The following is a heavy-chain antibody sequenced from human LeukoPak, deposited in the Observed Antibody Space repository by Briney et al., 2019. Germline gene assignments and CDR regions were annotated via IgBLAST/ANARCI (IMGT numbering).Heavy chain of an antibody. CDR3: TRGSGGSCTCPEY. CDR1: GFTFSFYA. J-gene: IGHJ4*02. V-gene: IGHV3-49*04. CDR2: IRSKAYGGTT. Sequence: QPGGSLRLSCAASGFTFSFYAMSWVRQAPGKGLEWVGFIRSKAYGGTTEYAASVKGRFTISRDDSKSIAYLQMNSLKTEDTAVYYCTRGSGGSCTCPEYWGQGTLVTVSS. D-gene: IGHD2-15*01.